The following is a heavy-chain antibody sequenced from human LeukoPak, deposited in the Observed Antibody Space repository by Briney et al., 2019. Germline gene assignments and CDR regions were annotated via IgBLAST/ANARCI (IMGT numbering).Heavy chain of an antibody. Sequence: PGGPLRLSCAASGFTFSSYAMSWVRQAPGKELEWVSAISGSGGSTYYADSVKGRFTISRDNFKNTLYLQMNSLRAEDTAVYYCAKVGYSSSCLDYWGQGTLITVSS. V-gene: IGHV3-23*01. CDR3: AKVGYSSSCLDY. CDR2: ISGSGGST. CDR1: GFTFSSYA. J-gene: IGHJ4*02. D-gene: IGHD6-13*01.